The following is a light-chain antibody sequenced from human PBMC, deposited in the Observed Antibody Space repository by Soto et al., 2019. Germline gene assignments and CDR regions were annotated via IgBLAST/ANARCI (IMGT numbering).Light chain of an antibody. CDR1: SSDAGSHNL. CDR2: EGN. V-gene: IGLV2-23*01. Sequence: QSALTQPASVSGSPGQSITISCTGTSSDAGSHNLVSWYQQHPGKAPLVLNYEGNKRPSGVSSRFSGSASGYTASLTISGLQAEDEANYYCCSYAGSSTYVFGTGTKLTVL. CDR3: CSYAGSSTYV. J-gene: IGLJ1*01.